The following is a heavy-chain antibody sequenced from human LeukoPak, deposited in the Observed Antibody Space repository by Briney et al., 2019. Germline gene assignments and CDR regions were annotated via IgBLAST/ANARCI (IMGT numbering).Heavy chain of an antibody. CDR2: IYYSGST. Sequence: SETLSLTCTVSGGSISSYYWSWIRQPPGKGLEWIGYIYYSGSTNYNPSLKSRVTISVDTPKNQFSLKLSSVTAADTAVYYCARGIAAAGTFDYWGQGTLVTVSS. D-gene: IGHD6-13*01. J-gene: IGHJ4*02. V-gene: IGHV4-59*08. CDR1: GGSISSYY. CDR3: ARGIAAAGTFDY.